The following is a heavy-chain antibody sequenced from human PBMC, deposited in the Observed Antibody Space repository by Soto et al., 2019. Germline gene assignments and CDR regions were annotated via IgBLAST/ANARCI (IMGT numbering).Heavy chain of an antibody. J-gene: IGHJ4*02. CDR2: MYLGGSDT. CDR3: AVALAGTYYFDS. Sequence: EVQLVQSGAEVKQPGESLRISCKASGDRFTKYWIGWVRRMAGKGLEWMGIMYLGGSDTRYRPSFQGQVTFSADTSIPAPYLQWTSLSASVTAMYYFAVALAGTYYFDSWGQGTLVTVSS. D-gene: IGHD6-19*01. CDR1: GDRFTKYW. V-gene: IGHV5-51*01.